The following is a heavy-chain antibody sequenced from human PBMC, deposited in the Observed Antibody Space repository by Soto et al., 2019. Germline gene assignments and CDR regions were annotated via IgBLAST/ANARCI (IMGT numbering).Heavy chain of an antibody. Sequence: SVKRSCKASGFTITNSAIQWGRQARGQRLEWIGWIVVGSGNTNYAQKFQERLTITRDMSTSTAYMELNSVTPEDTAVYYCARDISVVPPPMDYYYYLDIWGKGTMVTVSS. J-gene: IGHJ6*03. CDR2: IVVGSGNT. CDR1: GFTITNSA. D-gene: IGHD2-2*01. CDR3: ARDISVVPPPMDYYYYLDI. V-gene: IGHV1-58*02.